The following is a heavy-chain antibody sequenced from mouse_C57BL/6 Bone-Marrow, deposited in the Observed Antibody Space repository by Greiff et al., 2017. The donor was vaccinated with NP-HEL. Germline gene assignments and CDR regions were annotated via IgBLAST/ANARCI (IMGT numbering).Heavy chain of an antibody. CDR1: GYTFTSYW. D-gene: IGHD1-1*01. CDR3: ANPYYGGYFDV. CDR2: INPSSGYT. Sequence: QVHVKQSGAELAKPGASVKLSCKASGYTFTSYWMHWVKQRPGQGLEWIGYINPSSGYTKYNQKFKDKATLTADKSSSTAYMQLSSLTYEDSAVYYCANPYYGGYFDVWGTGTTVTVSS. J-gene: IGHJ1*03. V-gene: IGHV1-7*01.